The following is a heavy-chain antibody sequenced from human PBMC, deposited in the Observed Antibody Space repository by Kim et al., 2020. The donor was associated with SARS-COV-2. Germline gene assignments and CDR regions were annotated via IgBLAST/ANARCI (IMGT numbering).Heavy chain of an antibody. J-gene: IGHJ6*02. V-gene: IGHV3-30*04. D-gene: IGHD3-22*01. CDR2: ISYDGSNK. Sequence: GGSLRLSCAASGFTFSSYAMHWVRQAPGKGLEWVAVISYDGSNKYYADSVKGRFTISRDNSKNTLYLQMNSLRAEDTAVYYCARGVLPADSSGYPTYYYYGMDVWGQGTTVTVSS. CDR1: GFTFSSYA. CDR3: ARGVLPADSSGYPTYYYYGMDV.